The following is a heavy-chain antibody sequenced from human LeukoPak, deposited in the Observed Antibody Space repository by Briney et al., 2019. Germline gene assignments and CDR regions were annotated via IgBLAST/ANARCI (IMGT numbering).Heavy chain of an antibody. CDR1: GFTFSTYS. CDR3: ARKTDSGGQGDY. D-gene: IGHD3-22*01. J-gene: IGHJ4*02. CDR2: ISSSSSYI. V-gene: IGHV3-21*01. Sequence: PVGSLRLSCAASGFTFSTYSMNWVGQAPGMGLEWVSSISSSSSYIYYADSVKGRFTISRDNAKNSLYLQMNSLRAEDTAVYFCARKTDSGGQGDYWGQGTLVTVSS.